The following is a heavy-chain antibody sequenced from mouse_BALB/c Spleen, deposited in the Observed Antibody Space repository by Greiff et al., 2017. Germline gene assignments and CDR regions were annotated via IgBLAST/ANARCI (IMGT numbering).Heavy chain of an antibody. J-gene: IGHJ4*01. CDR2: IRNKANGYTT. Sequence: DVKLVESGGGLVQPGGSLRLSCATSGFTFTDYYMSWVRQPPGKALEWLGFIRNKANGYTTEYSASVKGRFTISRDNSQSILYLQMNTLRAEDSATYYCARANWGAMDYWGQGTSVTVSS. CDR3: ARANWGAMDY. CDR1: GFTFTDYY. V-gene: IGHV7-3*02. D-gene: IGHD4-1*01.